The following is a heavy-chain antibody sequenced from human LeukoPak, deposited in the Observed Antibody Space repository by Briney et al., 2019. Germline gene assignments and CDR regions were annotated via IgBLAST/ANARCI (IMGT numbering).Heavy chain of an antibody. J-gene: IGHJ6*02. CDR2: IYYSGSP. CDR1: GVSISIYY. V-gene: IGHV4-59*01. Sequence: SETLSLTCTVSGVSISIYYWSWVRQPPGKGLEWIGYIYYSGSPTYNPSLKSRVSMSVDTSKNQFSLKLSSVTAADTAVYYCARDVGLDVWGPGTRVTVAS. CDR3: ARDVGLDV.